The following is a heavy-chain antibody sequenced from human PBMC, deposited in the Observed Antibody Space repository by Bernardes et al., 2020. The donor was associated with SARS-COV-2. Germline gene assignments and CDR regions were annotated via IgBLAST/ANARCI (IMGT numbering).Heavy chain of an antibody. V-gene: IGHV4-4*02. Sequence: SETLSLTCDVSGDSIISSNWWSWVRQPPGRGLEWVGQIFHSGTTNYNPSLKSRVAISVEKSKNQFSLKLNSVTAADTAVYFCARVAYPYYYGMDVWGQGTTVTVSS. CDR3: ARVAYPYYYGMDV. CDR2: IFHSGTT. CDR1: GDSIISSNW. D-gene: IGHD3-16*01. J-gene: IGHJ6*02.